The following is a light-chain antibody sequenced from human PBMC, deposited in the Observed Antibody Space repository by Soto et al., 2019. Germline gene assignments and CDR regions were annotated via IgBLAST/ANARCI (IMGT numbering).Light chain of an antibody. Sequence: ETVMTQSLATLSVSPGERATLSCRASQSVSSYLAWYQQKPGQAPRLLICDVSSRATGIPARFSGSESGTDFTLTISNLEHEDFAVYYCQQSGTFGGGTKVDIK. CDR3: QQSGT. CDR1: QSVSSY. J-gene: IGKJ4*01. V-gene: IGKV3-11*01. CDR2: DVS.